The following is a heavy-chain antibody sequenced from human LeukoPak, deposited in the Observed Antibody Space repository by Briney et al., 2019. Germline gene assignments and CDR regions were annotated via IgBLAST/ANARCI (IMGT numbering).Heavy chain of an antibody. V-gene: IGHV1-2*02. J-gene: IGHJ5*02. CDR2: INPNSGGT. Sequence: ASVKVSCKASGYTFTGYYMHWVRQAPGQGLEWMGWINPNSGGTNYAQKFQGRVTMTRDTSISTAYMELSRLRSDDTAVYYCARGAVRIAAAERENWFDPWGQGTLVTVSS. CDR3: ARGAVRIAAAERENWFDP. D-gene: IGHD6-13*01. CDR1: GYTFTGYY.